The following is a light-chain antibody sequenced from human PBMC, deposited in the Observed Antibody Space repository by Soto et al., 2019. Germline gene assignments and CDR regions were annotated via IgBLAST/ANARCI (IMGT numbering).Light chain of an antibody. V-gene: IGKV1-5*03. CDR1: QSIDTW. Sequence: DIQMTQSPSTLSASVGDRVTITCRASQSIDTWLAWHQQKPGQVPKLLISTASSLESGVPSRFSGSGSGTEFTLTISSLQPDDSATYYCQQYNSYRAFGQGTKVEI. CDR2: TAS. J-gene: IGKJ1*01. CDR3: QQYNSYRA.